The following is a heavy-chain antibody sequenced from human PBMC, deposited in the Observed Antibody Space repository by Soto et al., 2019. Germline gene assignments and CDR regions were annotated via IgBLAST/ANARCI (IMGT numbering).Heavy chain of an antibody. D-gene: IGHD5-12*01. CDR3: AKDVATAPHNWFDP. Sequence: GESLKISCAASGFTFSSYAMSWVRQAPGKGLEWVSAISGSGGSTYYADSVKGRFTISRDNSKNTLYLQMNSLRAEDTAVYYCAKDVATAPHNWFDPWGQGTLVTVSS. J-gene: IGHJ5*02. V-gene: IGHV3-23*01. CDR2: ISGSGGST. CDR1: GFTFSSYA.